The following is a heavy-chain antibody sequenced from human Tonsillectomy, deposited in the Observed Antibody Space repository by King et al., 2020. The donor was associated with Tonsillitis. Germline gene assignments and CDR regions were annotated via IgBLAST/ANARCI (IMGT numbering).Heavy chain of an antibody. J-gene: IGHJ3*01. CDR2: ITSRGKYI. CDR3: TKHKGADYYDTGRGAFDV. V-gene: IGHV3-21*01. CDR1: GFTFSNYD. D-gene: IGHD3-22*01. Sequence: VQLVESGGRLVKPGGSLRLSCATSGFTFSNYDMNWVRQTPGKGLEWVSSITSRGKYIYYSGPLMGRFTISRDNAKNSLYLQMNYLRADDTAVYYCTKHKGADYYDTGRGAFDVWGQGTMVTVSS.